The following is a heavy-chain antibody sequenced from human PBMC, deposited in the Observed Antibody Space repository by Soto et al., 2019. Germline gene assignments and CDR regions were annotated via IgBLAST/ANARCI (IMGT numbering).Heavy chain of an antibody. V-gene: IGHV1-18*01. CDR1: GYTFINYH. CDR2: INTYNGMT. J-gene: IGHJ4*02. Sequence: QVQLVQSGGEVKKPGASVTVSCKASGYTFINYHITWVRQAPGQGLEWMAWINTYNGMTDYAQRFQGRVTMTTDTSSGTAYMLLRNPGSGDTAVYDCSEAARGEKATVWGQGTLVTVSS. CDR3: SEAARGEKATV. D-gene: IGHD4-4*01.